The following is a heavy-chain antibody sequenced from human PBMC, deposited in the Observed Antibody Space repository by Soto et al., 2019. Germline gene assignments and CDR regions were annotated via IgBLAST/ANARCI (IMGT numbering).Heavy chain of an antibody. CDR1: GFTFSSYW. D-gene: IGHD4-17*01. V-gene: IGHV3-7*04. CDR3: ARDXRXGXXHGPDY. J-gene: IGHJ4*02. CDR2: IKPDGSEG. Sequence: EVQLVESGGGLVQPGGSLRLSCAASGFTFSSYWMSWVRQAPGKGLEWVALIKPDGSEGYYVDSVKGRFTISRDNAKNSLFLQVKSLRVEDTAVYYXARDXRXGXXHGPDYWGQGTLVTVSS.